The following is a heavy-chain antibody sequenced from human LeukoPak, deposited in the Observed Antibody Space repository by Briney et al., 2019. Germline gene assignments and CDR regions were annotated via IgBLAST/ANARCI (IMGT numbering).Heavy chain of an antibody. D-gene: IGHD3-22*01. J-gene: IGHJ4*02. CDR1: GFTFGNFW. V-gene: IGHV3-30*03. Sequence: GGSLRLSCAASGFTFGNFWMSWVRQAPGKGLEWVAVISYDGSNKYYADSVKGRFTISRDNSKNTLYLQMNSLRAEDTAVYYCARPYYYDSSWGQGTLVTVSS. CDR2: ISYDGSNK. CDR3: ARPYYYDSS.